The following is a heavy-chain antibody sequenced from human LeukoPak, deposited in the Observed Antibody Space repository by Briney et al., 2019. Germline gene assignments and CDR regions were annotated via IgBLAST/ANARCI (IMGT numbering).Heavy chain of an antibody. Sequence: GGSLRLSCAASGFTFSTYGMNWVRQAPRKGLEWVSYISDSSDAIYYPDSVRGRFTISRDNAKNSLYLQMNSLRDEDTAVYYCARAMRSGYDYWGQGTLVTVSS. D-gene: IGHD5-12*01. CDR1: GFTFSTYG. V-gene: IGHV3-48*02. CDR2: ISDSSDAI. CDR3: ARAMRSGYDY. J-gene: IGHJ4*02.